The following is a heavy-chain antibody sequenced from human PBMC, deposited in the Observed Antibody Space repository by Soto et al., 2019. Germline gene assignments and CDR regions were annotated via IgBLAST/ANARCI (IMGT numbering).Heavy chain of an antibody. CDR2: IYPGDSDT. V-gene: IGHV5-51*01. D-gene: IGHD2-8*01. J-gene: IGHJ5*02. Sequence: GESLTISCLASGYTFTIYWIGWVRQIPGKGLEWMGIIYPGDSDTRYSPSFRGQVTISADKSISTAYLQWSSLKASDTAMYYCMRQLGVDADNWFHPWGQGTLVTVSS. CDR3: MRQLGVDADNWFHP. CDR1: GYTFTIYW.